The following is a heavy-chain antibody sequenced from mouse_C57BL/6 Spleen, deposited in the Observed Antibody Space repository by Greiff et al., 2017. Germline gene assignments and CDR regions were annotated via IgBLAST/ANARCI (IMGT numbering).Heavy chain of an antibody. CDR1: GFTFSSYA. D-gene: IGHD2-2*01. Sequence: EVQLVASGGGLVKPGGSLKLSCAASGFTFSSYAMSWVRQTPEKRLEWVATISDGGSYTSYPANVKGRFTISRDNAKNNLYLQMSHLKSEDTAMYYCARDGYDLYYFDYWGQGTTLTVSS. J-gene: IGHJ2*01. CDR3: ARDGYDLYYFDY. V-gene: IGHV5-4*01. CDR2: ISDGGSYT.